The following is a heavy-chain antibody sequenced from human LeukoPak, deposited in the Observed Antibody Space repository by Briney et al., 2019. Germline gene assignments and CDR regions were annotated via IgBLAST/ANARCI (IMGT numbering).Heavy chain of an antibody. CDR1: GGSISSYY. CDR2: IYYSGST. V-gene: IGHV4-59*01. D-gene: IGHD4-17*01. Sequence: SETLSLTYTVSGGSISSYYWSWIRQPPGKGLEWIGYIYYSGSTNYNPSLKSRVTISVDKSKNQFSLKLKSVTAADTAVYYCARGLRYGDYGHYYGMDVWGQGTTVTVSS. J-gene: IGHJ6*02. CDR3: ARGLRYGDYGHYYGMDV.